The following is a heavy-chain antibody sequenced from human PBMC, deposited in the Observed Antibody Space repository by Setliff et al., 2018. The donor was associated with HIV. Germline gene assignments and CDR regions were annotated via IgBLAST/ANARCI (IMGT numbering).Heavy chain of an antibody. Sequence: PSETLSLTCTVSGGSIRTGAYYWGWIRQPPGKGLEWIGSIYYDGRTFYKPSLKSRLTISVDTSKNQFSLSLNSVTAADTAVYFCARGGAASADFDSWGQGTLVTVSS. D-gene: IGHD3-16*01. CDR1: GGSIRTGAYY. CDR2: IYYDGRT. J-gene: IGHJ5*01. V-gene: IGHV4-39*07. CDR3: ARGGAASADFDS.